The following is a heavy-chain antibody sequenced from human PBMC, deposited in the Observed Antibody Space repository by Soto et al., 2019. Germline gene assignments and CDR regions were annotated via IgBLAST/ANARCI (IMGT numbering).Heavy chain of an antibody. Sequence: EVQLVESGGGLVQPGGSLRLSCAASGFTFSSYWMSWVRQAPGKGLEWVANIKQDGSEKYYVDSVKGRFTISRDNAKNSLYLQMNGLRAEDTAVYYCARDCHYYDILSGYNSLDYWGQGTLVTVSS. CDR3: ARDCHYYDILSGYNSLDY. CDR1: GFTFSSYW. D-gene: IGHD3-9*01. CDR2: IKQDGSEK. J-gene: IGHJ4*02. V-gene: IGHV3-7*01.